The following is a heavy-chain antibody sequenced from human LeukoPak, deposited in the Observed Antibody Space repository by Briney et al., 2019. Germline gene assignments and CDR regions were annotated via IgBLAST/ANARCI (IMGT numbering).Heavy chain of an antibody. CDR2: ISGDGRDA. CDR3: AKDWARYRIEGLFDY. J-gene: IGHJ4*02. CDR1: GFTFADFA. V-gene: IGHV3-43*02. Sequence: GGSLRLSCAASGFTFADFAVHWVRLAPGKGLEWVSLISGDGRDAYYADSVKGRFTISRDNSENSLYLQMNGLRTEDTALYYCAKDWARYRIEGLFDYWGQGALVTVSS. D-gene: IGHD5-18*01.